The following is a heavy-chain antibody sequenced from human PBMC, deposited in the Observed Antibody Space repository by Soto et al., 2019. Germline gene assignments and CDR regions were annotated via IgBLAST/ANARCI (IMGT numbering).Heavy chain of an antibody. Sequence: GGSLRLSCAASGFTFSDYYMTWIRQAPGKGLEWVSYTSSGGTIKYYADSVKGRFTISRDNAKNSLSLQMNSLRAEDTAVYYCARGNSGSYHTPFDYWGQGALVTVSS. J-gene: IGHJ4*02. V-gene: IGHV3-11*01. CDR2: TSSGGTIK. CDR1: GFTFSDYY. D-gene: IGHD1-26*01. CDR3: ARGNSGSYHTPFDY.